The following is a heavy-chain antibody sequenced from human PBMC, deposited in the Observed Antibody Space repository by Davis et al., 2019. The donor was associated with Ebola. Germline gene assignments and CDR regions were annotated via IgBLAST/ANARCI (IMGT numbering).Heavy chain of an antibody. V-gene: IGHV3-23*01. CDR2: LSGSGGTT. J-gene: IGHJ4*02. Sequence: GESLKISCRVSGFTFSDNWMSWVRQVPGKGLEWVSILSGSGGTTYYADSVKGRFTISRDNSNNTLYLQMSSLRVEDTAVHYCARGALGVTTRHFDYWGQGTLVTVSS. D-gene: IGHD4-17*01. CDR3: ARGALGVTTRHFDY. CDR1: GFTFSDNW.